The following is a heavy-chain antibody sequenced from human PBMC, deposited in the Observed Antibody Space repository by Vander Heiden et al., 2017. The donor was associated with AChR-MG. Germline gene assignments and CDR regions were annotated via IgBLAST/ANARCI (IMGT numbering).Heavy chain of an antibody. CDR2: INPNRGGT. J-gene: IGHJ6*01. Sequence: QVQLVQSGAEVKKPGASVKVSCKASGYTFTGYYMHWVRQAPGQGLEWMGWINPNRGGTNYAQKFQGRVTMTSDTSISTAYMELSRLRSDDTAVYYCAIGGTEWLRLQSDADYYYYGMDVWVQGTTVTVSS. CDR1: GYTFTGYY. CDR3: AIGGTEWLRLQSDADYYYYGMDV. D-gene: IGHD5-12*01. V-gene: IGHV1-2*02.